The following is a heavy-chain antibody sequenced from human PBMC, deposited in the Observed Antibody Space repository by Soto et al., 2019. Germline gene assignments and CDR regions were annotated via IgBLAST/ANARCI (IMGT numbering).Heavy chain of an antibody. V-gene: IGHV1-18*01. D-gene: IGHD6-19*01. CDR3: ASARRVAVAGSGWGYYYYYYGMDV. CDR1: GYTFTSYG. J-gene: IGHJ6*02. Sequence: ASVKVSCKASGYTFTSYGISWVRQAPGQGLEWMGWISAYNGNTNYAQKLQGRVTMTTDTSTSTAYMELRSLRSDDTAVYYCASARRVAVAGSGWGYYYYYYGMDVWGQGTTVT. CDR2: ISAYNGNT.